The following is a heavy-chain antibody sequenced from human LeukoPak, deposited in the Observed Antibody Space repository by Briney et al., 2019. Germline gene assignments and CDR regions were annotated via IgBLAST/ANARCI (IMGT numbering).Heavy chain of an antibody. V-gene: IGHV4-34*03. CDR1: GGSFSAYY. D-gene: IGHD1-14*01. Sequence: SETLSLTCAVYGGSFSAYYWSWIRQPPGKGLEWIGEINHSGSTNYNPSLKSRVTISADTSQNHFSLQLSSVTAADTPVYFCFRSRFLRRTFDSWGKGNLITVSS. CDR2: INHSGST. J-gene: IGHJ4*02. CDR3: FRSRFLRRTFDS.